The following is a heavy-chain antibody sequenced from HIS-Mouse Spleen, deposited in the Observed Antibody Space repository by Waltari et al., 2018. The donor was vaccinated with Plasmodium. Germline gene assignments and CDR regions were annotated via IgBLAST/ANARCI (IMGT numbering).Heavy chain of an antibody. CDR1: GFTFDDYT. V-gene: IGHV3-43*01. D-gene: IGHD4-4*01. CDR3: AKGGLTTYYYYGMDV. Sequence: EVQLVESGGVVVQPGGSLSLSCAASGFTFDDYTMHWVRQAPGKGLEWVSLISWDGGSTYYADSVKGRFTISRDNSKNSLYLQMNSLRTEDTALYYCAKGGLTTYYYYGMDVWGQGTTVTVSS. J-gene: IGHJ6*02. CDR2: ISWDGGST.